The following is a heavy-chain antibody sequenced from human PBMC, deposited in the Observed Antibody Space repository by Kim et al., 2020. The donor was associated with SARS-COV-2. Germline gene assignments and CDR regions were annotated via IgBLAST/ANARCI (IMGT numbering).Heavy chain of an antibody. CDR3: ARAHQGVILDY. CDR1: GFTFSNYW. J-gene: IGHJ4*02. Sequence: GGSLRLSCAASGFTFSNYWMHWVRQVPGKGLVWVSRINYDGSTTTYADSVKGRFTISRDNAKNTLYLQMNSLRAEDTAVYYCARAHQGVILDYWGQGTLVTVSS. CDR2: INYDGSTT. V-gene: IGHV3-74*01. D-gene: IGHD3-10*01.